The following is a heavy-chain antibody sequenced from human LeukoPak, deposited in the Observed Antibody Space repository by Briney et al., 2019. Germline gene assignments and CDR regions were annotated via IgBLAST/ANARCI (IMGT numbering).Heavy chain of an antibody. J-gene: IGHJ6*02. V-gene: IGHV3-43*02. CDR1: GFNIEKYA. Sequence: GGSLRLSCTASGFNIEKYAMHWVRQPPGKGLEWVGVISAEGRTDHADSVRGRFTISRDNSKESLFLQMTSLRDEDTALYYCATWAFYHDLDVWGLGTTVTVSS. D-gene: IGHD3-16*01. CDR3: ATWAFYHDLDV. CDR2: ISAEGRT.